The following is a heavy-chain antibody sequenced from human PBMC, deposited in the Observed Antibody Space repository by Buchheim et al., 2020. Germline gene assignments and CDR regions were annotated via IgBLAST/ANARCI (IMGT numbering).Heavy chain of an antibody. CDR3: ARDLENTPGRFFDY. V-gene: IGHV3-23*01. CDR1: GFSFSSYA. J-gene: IGHJ4*02. CDR2: VSGSGGST. D-gene: IGHD3-10*01. Sequence: EVQLLESGGGLVQPGGSLRLSCAASGFSFSSYAMSWVRQAPGKGLEWVSAVSGSGGSTYYADSVKGRFTISRDNSKNKLYLQLNTLRVEDTAIYYCARDLENTPGRFFDYWGQGTL.